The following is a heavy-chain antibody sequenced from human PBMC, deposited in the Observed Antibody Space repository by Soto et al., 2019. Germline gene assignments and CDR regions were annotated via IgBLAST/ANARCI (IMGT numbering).Heavy chain of an antibody. V-gene: IGHV3-30-3*01. CDR1: GFTFSSYA. D-gene: IGHD2-15*01. CDR3: ARDSGGSCSSYYYGMDV. CDR2: ISYDGSNK. J-gene: IGHJ6*02. Sequence: PGGSLRLSCAASGFTFSSYAMHWVRQAPGKGLEWVAVISYDGSNKYYADSVKGRFTISRDNSKNTLYLQMNSLRAEDTAVYYCARDSGGSCSSYYYGMDVSGQTSTVTFSS.